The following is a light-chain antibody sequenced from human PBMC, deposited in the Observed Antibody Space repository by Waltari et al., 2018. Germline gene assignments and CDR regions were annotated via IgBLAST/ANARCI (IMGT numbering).Light chain of an antibody. CDR2: KAS. Sequence: DIQLTQSPSTLSASVGDRVTITCRTSQSISTWLARYQQKPGKAPKLLIYKASNLESGVPARFSGSGSGTEFTLNISSLQPDDFATYYCQQYNSFSYTFGQGTKLEI. CDR3: QQYNSFSYT. CDR1: QSISTW. V-gene: IGKV1-5*03. J-gene: IGKJ2*01.